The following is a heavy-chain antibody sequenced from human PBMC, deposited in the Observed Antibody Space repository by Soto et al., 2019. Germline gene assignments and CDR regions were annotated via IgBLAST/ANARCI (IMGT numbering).Heavy chain of an antibody. CDR3: ARDLYYEPWNWFDP. Sequence: GASAKVSCKAPGYTYTSNGLSWARQAPGQGLEWMGWISAYNGNTNYAQKLQGRVTMTTDTSTSTAYMELRSLRSDDTAVYYCARDLYYEPWNWFDPWGQGTLVTVSS. D-gene: IGHD3-22*01. CDR1: GYTYTSNG. V-gene: IGHV1-18*01. J-gene: IGHJ5*02. CDR2: ISAYNGNT.